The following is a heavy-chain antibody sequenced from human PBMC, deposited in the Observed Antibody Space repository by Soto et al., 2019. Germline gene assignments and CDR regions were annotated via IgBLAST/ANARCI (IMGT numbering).Heavy chain of an antibody. D-gene: IGHD3-22*01. CDR1: GFTFNDYY. CDR2: ISSSSSYT. CDR3: ASWATYYYDSSGYSAY. Sequence: GGSVRLACAPSGFTFNDYYMSWIRQAPGKGLEWVSYISSSSSYTNYADSVKGRFTISRDNAKNSLYLQMNSLRAEDTAVYSCASWATYYYDSSGYSAYWGQGTLVTVSS. V-gene: IGHV3-11*03. J-gene: IGHJ4*02.